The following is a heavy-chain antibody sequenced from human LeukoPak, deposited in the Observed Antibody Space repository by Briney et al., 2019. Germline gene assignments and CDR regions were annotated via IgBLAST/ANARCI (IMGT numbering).Heavy chain of an antibody. Sequence: ASVKVSCKASGYTFTSYGISWVRQAPGQGLEWMGWISAYNGNTNYARKLQGRVTMTTDTSTSTAYMELRSLRSDDTAVYYCARDLPRPAYYYDSSGQGFDYWGQGTLVTVSS. CDR3: ARDLPRPAYYYDSSGQGFDY. V-gene: IGHV1-18*01. CDR1: GYTFTSYG. J-gene: IGHJ4*02. CDR2: ISAYNGNT. D-gene: IGHD3-22*01.